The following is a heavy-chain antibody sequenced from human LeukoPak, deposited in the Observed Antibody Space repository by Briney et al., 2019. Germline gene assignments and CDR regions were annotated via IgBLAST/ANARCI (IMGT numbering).Heavy chain of an antibody. J-gene: IGHJ4*02. V-gene: IGHV3-11*01. CDR2: VTSSGSSI. CDR3: ARERRGSYYAFES. D-gene: IGHD3-10*01. CDR1: GLSHSDHY. Sequence: PGGSLRLSCAASGLSHSDHYMSWLRQSPGKGLEWISYVTSSGSSIKYADSVKGRFTISRDNAKNSVALQMNSLRAEDTAVYYCARERRGSYYAFESWGQGTLVTVSS.